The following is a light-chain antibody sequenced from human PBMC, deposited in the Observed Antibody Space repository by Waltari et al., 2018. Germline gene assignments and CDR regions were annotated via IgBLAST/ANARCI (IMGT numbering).Light chain of an antibody. J-gene: IGKJ4*01. CDR2: AAS. CDR3: QHSYTTPLT. CDR1: QAISIY. V-gene: IGKV1-39*01. Sequence: DIQMTQSPSSLSASAGDRVIIPCRASQAISIYLNWYQQKPGKAPNLLIYAASTLQRGIPSRFSGSGSGTHFTLTISSLQPEDFATYYCQHSYTTPLTFGGGTKVEI.